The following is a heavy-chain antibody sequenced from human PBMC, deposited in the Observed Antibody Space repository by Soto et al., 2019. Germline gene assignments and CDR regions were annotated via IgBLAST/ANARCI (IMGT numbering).Heavy chain of an antibody. J-gene: IGHJ6*02. CDR1: GFTFSSYG. V-gene: IGHV3-30*18. CDR2: ISYDGSNK. CDR3: AKDRGVFGVRNYYGMDV. D-gene: IGHD3-3*01. Sequence: PGGSLRLSCAASGFTFSSYGMHWVRQAPGKGLEWVAVISYDGSNKYYADSVKGRFTISRDNSKNTLYLQMNSLRAEDTAVYYCAKDRGVFGVRNYYGMDVWGQGTTVTVYS.